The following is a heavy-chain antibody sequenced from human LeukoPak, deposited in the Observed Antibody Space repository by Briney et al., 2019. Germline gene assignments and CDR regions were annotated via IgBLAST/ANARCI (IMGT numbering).Heavy chain of an antibody. V-gene: IGHV3-21*01. CDR2: ISSSSSYI. D-gene: IGHD1-26*01. J-gene: IGHJ4*02. CDR3: ARVGHREANY. Sequence: GGSLRLSCAASGFTFSSYSMNWVRQTPGKGLEWVSSISSSSSYIYYADSVKGRFTISRDNAKNSLYLQMNSLRAEDTAVYYCARVGHREANYWGQGTLVTVSS. CDR1: GFTFSSYS.